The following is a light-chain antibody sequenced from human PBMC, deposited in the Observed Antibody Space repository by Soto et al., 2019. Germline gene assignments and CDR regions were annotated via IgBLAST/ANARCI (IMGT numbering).Light chain of an antibody. J-gene: IGKJ1*01. CDR3: QQRSNWPPTWT. V-gene: IGKV3-11*01. CDR2: DAS. Sequence: EIVLTQSPATLSLSPGERATLSCRASQSVGSYLAWYQHKPGQPPRLLIYDASNRATGIPARFSGSGSGTDFPLTISSLAPEDFAVYYCQQRSNWPPTWTFGQGTKVEIK. CDR1: QSVGSY.